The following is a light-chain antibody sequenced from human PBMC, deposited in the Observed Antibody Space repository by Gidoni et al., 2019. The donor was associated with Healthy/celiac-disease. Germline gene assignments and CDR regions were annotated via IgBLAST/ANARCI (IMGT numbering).Light chain of an antibody. CDR1: QSVSSY. CDR3: QQSSNWPT. Sequence: ELVFTQSPATLSLTPGERATLSCRASQSVSSYLAWYQQKPGQATRLLIYDASNRATGIPARCSGSGSGTDFTLTISSLEPEDFAVYYCQQSSNWPTFGGGTKVEIK. V-gene: IGKV3-11*01. J-gene: IGKJ4*01. CDR2: DAS.